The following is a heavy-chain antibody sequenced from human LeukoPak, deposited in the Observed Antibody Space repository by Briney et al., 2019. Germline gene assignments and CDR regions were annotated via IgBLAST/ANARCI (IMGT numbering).Heavy chain of an antibody. CDR2: ISGLSTHI. CDR1: GFTFSDYD. Sequence: PGGSLRLSCSASGFTFSDYDMDWVRQAPGKVLEWVSSISGLSTHIYYGDSVKGRFSISRDNAKNSVYLQMNSLGVEDTAIYYCGRAFPPLRTSSAGDLWGQGILVTVSS. D-gene: IGHD3-16*01. CDR3: GRAFPPLRTSSAGDL. V-gene: IGHV3-69-1*02. J-gene: IGHJ4*02.